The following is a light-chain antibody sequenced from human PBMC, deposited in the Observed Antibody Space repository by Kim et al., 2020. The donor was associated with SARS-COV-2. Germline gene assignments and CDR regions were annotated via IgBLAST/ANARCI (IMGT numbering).Light chain of an antibody. J-gene: IGLJ3*02. V-gene: IGLV3-21*04. CDR1: NVGSKS. CDR2: YDR. CDR3: QVWDSSSDHRV. Sequence: APGKAARITCGGNNVGSKSVHWYQQRPGQAPVLVIHYDRDRPSGIPERFSGSNSGNTDTLTISRVEAGDEADYYCQVWDSSSDHRVFGGGTQLTVL.